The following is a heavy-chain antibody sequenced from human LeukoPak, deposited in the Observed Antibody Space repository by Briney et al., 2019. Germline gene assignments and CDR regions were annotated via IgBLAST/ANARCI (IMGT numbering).Heavy chain of an antibody. V-gene: IGHV4-38-2*02. Sequence: SETLSLTCTVSGYPIRTGYYWAWIRQPPGKGLEWIATIYHSGSTYYNPSLKSRVTISMHTSKNQFSLTLTSVTAADTAVYYCAGTPHYYDSSGCFDYWGQGTLVTVSS. J-gene: IGHJ4*02. D-gene: IGHD3-22*01. CDR2: IYHSGST. CDR1: GYPIRTGYY. CDR3: AGTPHYYDSSGCFDY.